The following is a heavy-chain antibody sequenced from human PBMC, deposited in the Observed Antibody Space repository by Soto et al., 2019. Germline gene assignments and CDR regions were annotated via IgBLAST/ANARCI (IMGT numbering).Heavy chain of an antibody. CDR3: AHTSGGGSSACFDY. CDR1: GFSLSTSRVG. Sequence: QITLKESGPTLVKPTQTLTLTCTFSGFSLSTSRVGVGWIRQPPGKALEWLALIYWDDDKRYSPSLKSRLTIPTHTSKSQVVLTMTNPDPVDTATYSCAHTSGGGSSACFDYWGQGTLVTVSS. J-gene: IGHJ4*02. V-gene: IGHV2-5*02. CDR2: IYWDDDK. D-gene: IGHD2-15*01.